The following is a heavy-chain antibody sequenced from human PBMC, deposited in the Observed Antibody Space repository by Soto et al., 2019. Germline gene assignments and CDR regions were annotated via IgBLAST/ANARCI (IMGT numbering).Heavy chain of an antibody. CDR1: GGSISSGGYS. CDR2: IYHSGST. Sequence: SETLSLTCAVSGGSISSGGYSWSWIRQAPGKGLEWIGYIYHSGSTYYNPSLKSRVTISVDRSKNQFSLKLSSVTAADTAVYYCASMTTVTSCFDYWGQGTLVTVSS. J-gene: IGHJ4*02. CDR3: ASMTTVTSCFDY. V-gene: IGHV4-30-2*01. D-gene: IGHD4-17*01.